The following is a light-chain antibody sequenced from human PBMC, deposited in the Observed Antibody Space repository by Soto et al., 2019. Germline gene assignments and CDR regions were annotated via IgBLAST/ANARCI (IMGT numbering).Light chain of an antibody. Sequence: EVVMTQSQASLSASPGERVTPSCRASQNIRSSLAWYQQRPGQAPRLLIYDASTRATGIPPRFSGGGSGTEFTVTISSLQSEDFAIYYCQQYDIWPPYTFGQGTKVDI. CDR1: QNIRSS. J-gene: IGKJ2*01. V-gene: IGKV3-15*01. CDR2: DAS. CDR3: QQYDIWPPYT.